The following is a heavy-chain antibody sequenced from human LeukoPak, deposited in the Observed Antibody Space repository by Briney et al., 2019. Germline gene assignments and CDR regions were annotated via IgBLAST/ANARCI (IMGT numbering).Heavy chain of an antibody. CDR3: ARGGYSGSWYHFDY. Sequence: HPGGSLRLSCAASGFTVSSNYMSWVRQAPGKGLEWVSVIYSGGTTNYADSVKGRFTISRDNSKNTLFLQMNSLRAEDTAVYYCARGGYSGSWYHFDYWGQGTLVTVSS. V-gene: IGHV3-53*01. CDR2: IYSGGTT. J-gene: IGHJ4*02. CDR1: GFTVSSNY. D-gene: IGHD6-13*01.